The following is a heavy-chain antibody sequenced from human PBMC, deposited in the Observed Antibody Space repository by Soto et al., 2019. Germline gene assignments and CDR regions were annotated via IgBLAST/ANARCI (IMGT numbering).Heavy chain of an antibody. Sequence: SETLSLTXTVSGGSISDYYWTWIRQPAGKGLEWIGRIFTSGNTNYNPSLKSRVTMSVDTSKNQFSLKVTSVTAADTAVYYCARGARRSGYSFYVWGQGTTVTVSS. V-gene: IGHV4-4*07. D-gene: IGHD3-3*01. CDR3: ARGARRSGYSFYV. J-gene: IGHJ6*02. CDR1: GGSISDYY. CDR2: IFTSGNT.